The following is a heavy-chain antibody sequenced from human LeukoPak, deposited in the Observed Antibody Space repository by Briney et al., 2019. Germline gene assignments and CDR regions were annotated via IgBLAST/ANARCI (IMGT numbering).Heavy chain of an antibody. Sequence: SETLSLTCAVSGGSIRSSNWWSWVRQPPGKGLEWIGEIYHSGSTNYNPSLNSRVTISVDKSKNQFSLKLSSVTAADTAVYYCASMTYGVRDYWGQGTLVTVSS. J-gene: IGHJ4*02. CDR3: ASMTYGVRDY. CDR2: IYHSGST. V-gene: IGHV4-4*02. D-gene: IGHD4-17*01. CDR1: GGSIRSSNW.